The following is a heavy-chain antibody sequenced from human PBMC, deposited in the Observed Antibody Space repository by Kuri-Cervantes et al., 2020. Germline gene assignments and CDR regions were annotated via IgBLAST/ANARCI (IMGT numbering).Heavy chain of an antibody. J-gene: IGHJ4*02. D-gene: IGHD6-13*01. CDR3: AKSYSSSWYSLAYFDY. CDR2: IIPIFGTA. Sequence: SVKVSCKASGGTFSSYAISWVRQAPGQGLEWMGGIIPIFGTANYAQKFQGRVTITADKSTSTAYMELSSLRSEDTAVYYCAKSYSSSWYSLAYFDYWGQGTLVTVSS. V-gene: IGHV1-69*06. CDR1: GGTFSSYA.